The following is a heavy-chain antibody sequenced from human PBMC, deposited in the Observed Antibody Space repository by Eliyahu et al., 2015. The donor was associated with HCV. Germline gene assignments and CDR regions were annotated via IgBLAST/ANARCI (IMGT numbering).Heavy chain of an antibody. J-gene: IGHJ4*02. CDR1: GXTFSSXW. Sequence: EVQLVESGGGLVQPGGSLRLSCAASGXTFSSXWMSWVRXAXGXGLEWVXNIKQXGSEKYYVDXVKGRFTISRDNAKNSLYLQMNSLRAEDTAVYYCARVSSSWYDDYWGQGTLVTVSS. V-gene: IGHV3-7*01. CDR2: IKQXGSEK. D-gene: IGHD6-13*01. CDR3: ARVSSSWYDDY.